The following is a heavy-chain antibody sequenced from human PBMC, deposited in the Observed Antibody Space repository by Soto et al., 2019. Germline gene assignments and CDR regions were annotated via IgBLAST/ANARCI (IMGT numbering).Heavy chain of an antibody. CDR1: GFTVSISY. CDR3: AKRKYCPSTTSFDY. Sequence: VESGGALVQPGGSLRLSCAGSGFTVSISYMTWVRQVPGKGLEWVSIRYSDGRSYHAESVKGRFTISTDDSENTLYLQMSRLRAEETAVYYCAKRKYCPSTTSFDYWGQGTQVTVSS. V-gene: IGHV3-66*01. D-gene: IGHD2-2*01. J-gene: IGHJ4*02. CDR2: RYSDGRS.